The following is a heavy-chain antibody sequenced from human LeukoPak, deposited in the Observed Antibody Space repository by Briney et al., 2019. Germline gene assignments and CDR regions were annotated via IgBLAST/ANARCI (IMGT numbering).Heavy chain of an antibody. CDR1: GFTFTNYW. D-gene: IGHD6-6*01. CDR3: VRALGSSSADY. J-gene: IGHJ4*02. Sequence: GGSLRLSCAASGFTFTNYWMSWVRQAPGKGLEWVANIKQGGSEKYYVDSVEGRFTISRDNAKNSVSLQMNGLRGEDTAVYYCVRALGSSSADYWGQGTLVTVSS. CDR2: IKQGGSEK. V-gene: IGHV3-7*01.